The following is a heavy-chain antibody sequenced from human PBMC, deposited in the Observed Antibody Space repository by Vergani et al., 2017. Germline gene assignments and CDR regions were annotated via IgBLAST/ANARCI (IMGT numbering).Heavy chain of an antibody. J-gene: IGHJ3*01. D-gene: IGHD3-10*01. Sequence: QMQLVQSGPEVKKPGTSVKVSCKASGFTFTSSAMQWVRQARGQRLEWRGWIVVGSGNTNYAQTFQERVTITRDMSTSTAYMELSSLRSEDTAVYYCAAAWITMVRGVRAFGVWGQGTMVTVSS. CDR2: IVVGSGNT. V-gene: IGHV1-58*02. CDR1: GFTFTSSA. CDR3: AAAWITMVRGVRAFGV.